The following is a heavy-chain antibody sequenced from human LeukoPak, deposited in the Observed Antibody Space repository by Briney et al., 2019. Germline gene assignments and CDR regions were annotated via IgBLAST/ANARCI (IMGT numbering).Heavy chain of an antibody. D-gene: IGHD3-10*01. CDR2: ISGSGGST. J-gene: IGHJ4*02. V-gene: IGHV3-23*01. CDR1: GFTFSSYA. CDR3: AREGGRITMARGATDLDY. Sequence: GGSLRLSCAASGFTFSSYAMSWVRQAPGKGLEWVSAISGSGGSTYFADSVKGRFTISRDNAKNSLYLQMNSLRAEDTAVYYCAREGGRITMARGATDLDYWGQGTLVTVSS.